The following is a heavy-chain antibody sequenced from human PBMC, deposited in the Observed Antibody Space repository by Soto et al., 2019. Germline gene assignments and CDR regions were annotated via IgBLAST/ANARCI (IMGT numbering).Heavy chain of an antibody. V-gene: IGHV4-59*01. CDR3: ARVEGKAWFGELLEAYMDV. J-gene: IGHJ6*03. CDR2: IYYSGST. Sequence: SETLSLTCTASGDSISSYYWSWIRQPPGKGLEWIGYIYYSGSTNYNPSLKSRVTISVDTSKNQFSLKLSSVTAADTAVYYCARVEGKAWFGELLEAYMDVWGKGTTVTVSS. D-gene: IGHD3-10*01. CDR1: GDSISSYY.